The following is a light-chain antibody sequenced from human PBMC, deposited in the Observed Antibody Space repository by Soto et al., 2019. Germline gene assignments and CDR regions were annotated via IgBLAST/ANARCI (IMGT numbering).Light chain of an antibody. CDR1: SSDVGGYNY. CDR3: SSYTSSSTYV. CDR2: DVS. J-gene: IGLJ1*01. V-gene: IGLV2-14*01. Sequence: QSALTEPGSVYGSPVEASTISCTGTSSDVGGYNYVSWYQQHPGKAPKLMIYDVSNRPSGVSNRFSGSKSGNTASLTISGLQAEDEADYYCSSYTSSSTYVFGTGTKVTVL.